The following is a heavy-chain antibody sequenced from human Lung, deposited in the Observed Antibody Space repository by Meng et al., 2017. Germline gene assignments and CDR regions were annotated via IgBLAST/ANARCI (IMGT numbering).Heavy chain of an antibody. CDR3: ATGAAAADH. D-gene: IGHD6-13*01. CDR1: GFSFTDAW. V-gene: IGHV3-15*01. Sequence: EVQLVECGGGLVKRGGSLRLSCVASGFSFTDAWMSWVRQATGKGLEWVGRIKSNSDGGTTDYAAPVKGRFTISRDDSKNTLYLQMNSLITEDTAVYFCATGAAAADHWGQGTLVTVSS. J-gene: IGHJ4*02. CDR2: IKSNSDGGTT.